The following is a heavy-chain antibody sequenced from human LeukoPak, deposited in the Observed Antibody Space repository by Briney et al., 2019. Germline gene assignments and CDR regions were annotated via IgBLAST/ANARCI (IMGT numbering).Heavy chain of an antibody. J-gene: IGHJ6*02. V-gene: IGHV3-30*04. CDR3: ARRRDGAVAAFYYGMDV. CDR1: GFTFSSYA. Sequence: GGSLRLSCAASGFTFSSYAMHWVRQAPGKGLEWVAVISYDGSNKYYADSVKGRFTISRDNSKNTLYLQMNSLRAEDTAVYYCARRRDGAVAAFYYGMDVWGQGTTVTVSS. D-gene: IGHD6-19*01. CDR2: ISYDGSNK.